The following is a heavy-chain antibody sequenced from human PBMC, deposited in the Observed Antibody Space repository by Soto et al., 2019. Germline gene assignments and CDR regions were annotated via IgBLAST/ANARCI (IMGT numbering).Heavy chain of an antibody. CDR3: VKYRMAYNSVCDPFDI. V-gene: IGHV3-23*01. Sequence: EVQLLESGGGLVQPGGSLRLSCAASGFTFYSYAMSWVRQAPGKGLEWVSTIGSGGGGTYYADSVKGRFTISRDDSKNTLLLQMNSLRAEDTAVYYCVKYRMAYNSVCDPFDIWDQGTMVTVSS. CDR1: GFTFYSYA. CDR2: IGSGGGGT. D-gene: IGHD1-20*01. J-gene: IGHJ3*02.